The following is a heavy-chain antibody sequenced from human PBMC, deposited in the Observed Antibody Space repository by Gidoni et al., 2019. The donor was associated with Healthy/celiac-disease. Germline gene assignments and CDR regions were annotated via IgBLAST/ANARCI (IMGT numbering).Heavy chain of an antibody. D-gene: IGHD6-6*01. CDR3: ARDQAAPTFYYYYNGMDV. J-gene: IGHJ6*02. CDR2: IIPILGIA. Sequence: QVQLVQSGAEVKKPGSSVKVSCKASGGTFSSSAISWVRQAPGQGLEWMGRIIPILGIANYAQKFQGRVTITADKSTSTAYMELSSLRSEDTAVYYCARDQAAPTFYYYYNGMDVWGQGTTVTVSS. V-gene: IGHV1-69*09. CDR1: GGTFSSSA.